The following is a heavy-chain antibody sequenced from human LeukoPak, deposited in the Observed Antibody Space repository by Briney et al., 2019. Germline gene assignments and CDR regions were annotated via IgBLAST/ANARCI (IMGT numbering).Heavy chain of an antibody. CDR2: IDPNTGGS. J-gene: IGHJ4*02. CDR3: ARIRYCGGISCYYIDY. Sequence: ASVKVSCKASEYTCTGYYIHWVRQAPGQGLEWMGWIDPNTGGSNYVQKFQGRVTMTRDTSISTAYMELSRLRSDDTAFYYCARIRYCGGISCYYIDYWGQGTLVTVSA. D-gene: IGHD2-2*01. CDR1: EYTCTGYY. V-gene: IGHV1-2*02.